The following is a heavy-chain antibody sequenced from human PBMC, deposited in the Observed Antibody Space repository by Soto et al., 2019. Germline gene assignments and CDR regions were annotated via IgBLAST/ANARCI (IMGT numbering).Heavy chain of an antibody. J-gene: IGHJ4*02. CDR1: GDSISSTRW. Sequence: SETLSLTCTVSGDSISSTRWWSWVRQSPGKGLEWIGDIYHGGSTNYNPSLKSRVTVSVDTSQNQFSLRLTSVTAADTSVYYCARLPDVMVREFYFDSWGQGTLVTVSS. CDR2: IYHGGST. V-gene: IGHV4-4*02. CDR3: ARLPDVMVREFYFDS. D-gene: IGHD3-10*01.